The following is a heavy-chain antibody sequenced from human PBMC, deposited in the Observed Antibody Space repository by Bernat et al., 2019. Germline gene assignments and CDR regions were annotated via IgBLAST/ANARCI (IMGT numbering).Heavy chain of an antibody. D-gene: IGHD3-9*01. J-gene: IGHJ3*02. Sequence: QVQLVESGGGVVQPGRSLRLSCAASGFTFSSYGMHWVRQTPGKGLEWVAVIWYDGSNKYYADSVKGRFTISRDNSKNTLYLEMNSLRAEDTAVYYCARDSSVYDILTGYSYDAFDIWGQGTIVTVSS. CDR2: IWYDGSNK. CDR3: ARDSSVYDILTGYSYDAFDI. CDR1: GFTFSSYG. V-gene: IGHV3-33*01.